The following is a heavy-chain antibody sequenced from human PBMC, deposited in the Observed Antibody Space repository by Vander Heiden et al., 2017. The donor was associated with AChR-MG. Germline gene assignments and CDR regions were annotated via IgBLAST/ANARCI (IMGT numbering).Heavy chain of an antibody. Sequence: QVQLQQWGAGRLKPSEPLSLTCAVYGGSFSGYYWSWIRQPPGKGLEWIGEINHSGSTNYNPSLKSRVTISVDTSKNQFSLKLSSVTAADTAVYYCALTEGYFDYWGQGTLVTVSS. D-gene: IGHD3-16*01. J-gene: IGHJ4*02. V-gene: IGHV4-34*01. CDR1: GGSFSGYY. CDR2: INHSGST. CDR3: ALTEGYFDY.